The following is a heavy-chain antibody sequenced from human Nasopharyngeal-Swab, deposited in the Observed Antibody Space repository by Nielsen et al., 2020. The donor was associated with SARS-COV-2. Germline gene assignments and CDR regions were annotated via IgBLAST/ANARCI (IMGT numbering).Heavy chain of an antibody. Sequence: GSLRLSCTVSGGSIGSSSYYWGWIRQSPGKGLEWIGEIKYTGSTNYNPSLKSRVTMSIDTPKNQFSLKLSSVTAADTAMYFCTRGRYLGVYYYGMDVWGQGTTVTVSS. V-gene: IGHV4-39*07. CDR1: GGSIGSSSYY. J-gene: IGHJ6*02. CDR3: TRGRYLGVYYYGMDV. CDR2: IKYTGST. D-gene: IGHD1-26*01.